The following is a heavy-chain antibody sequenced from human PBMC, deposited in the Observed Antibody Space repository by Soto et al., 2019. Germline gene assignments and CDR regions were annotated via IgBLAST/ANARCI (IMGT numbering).Heavy chain of an antibody. CDR3: ARVSYYYDSSGYYMRALDI. Sequence: AETLSLTCAVYGGSFSGYYWSWIRQPPEKGLEWIGYIYYSGNTDYNPSLKSRVSISVDTSRNQFSLKLSSVTAADTAIHYCARVSYYYDSSGYYMRALDIWGQGTMVTVSS. V-gene: IGHV4-59*01. J-gene: IGHJ3*02. CDR2: IYYSGNT. CDR1: GGSFSGYY. D-gene: IGHD3-22*01.